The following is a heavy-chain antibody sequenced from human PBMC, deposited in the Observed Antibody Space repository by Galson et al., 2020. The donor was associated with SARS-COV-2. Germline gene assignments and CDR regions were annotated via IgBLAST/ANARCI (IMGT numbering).Heavy chain of an antibody. V-gene: IGHV4-30-2*01. D-gene: IGHD3-22*01. CDR3: AREGYYDSSGYDY. CDR2: IYHSGST. J-gene: IGHJ4*02. Sequence: ASETLPLTCAVSGGSISSGGYSWSWIRQPPGKGLEWIGYIYHSGSTYYNPSLKSRVTISVDRSKNQFSLKLSSVTAADTAVYYCAREGYYDSSGYDYWGQGTLVTVSS. CDR1: GGSISSGGYS.